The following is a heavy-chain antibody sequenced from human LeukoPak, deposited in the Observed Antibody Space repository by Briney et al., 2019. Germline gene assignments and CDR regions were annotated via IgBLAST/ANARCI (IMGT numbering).Heavy chain of an antibody. J-gene: IGHJ4*02. V-gene: IGHV3-23*01. CDR3: ARGRVSQSKGLYGFDY. CDR1: GFAFGIFA. D-gene: IGHD4-17*01. Sequence: QPGGSLRLSCAASGFAFGIFAMSWVRQAPGKGLEWVSTITSSGSGTNYADSVKGRFTISRGNSRSTFYLQMDSLTVDDTGVYYCARGRVSQSKGLYGFDYWGQGTLVTVST. CDR2: ITSSGSGT.